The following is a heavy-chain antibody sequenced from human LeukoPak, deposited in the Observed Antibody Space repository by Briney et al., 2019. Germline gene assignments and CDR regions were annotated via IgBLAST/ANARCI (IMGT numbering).Heavy chain of an antibody. CDR1: GGTFSSYA. CDR2: SIPIFGTA. D-gene: IGHD5-18*01. CDR3: ARGVIGYSYGSPLYYFDY. V-gene: IGHV1-69*05. Sequence: SVKVSCKASGGTFSSYAISWVRQATGQGLEWMGGSIPIFGTANYAQKFQGRVTITTDESTSTAYMELSSLRSEDTAVYYCARGVIGYSYGSPLYYFDYWGQGTLVTVSS. J-gene: IGHJ4*02.